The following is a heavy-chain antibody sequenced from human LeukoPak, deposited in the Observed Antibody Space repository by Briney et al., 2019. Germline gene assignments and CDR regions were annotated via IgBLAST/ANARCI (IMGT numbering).Heavy chain of an antibody. V-gene: IGHV4-39*07. D-gene: IGHD3-10*01. CDR3: AKPSNYYGSATDAFDF. CDR2: IYYSGST. J-gene: IGHJ3*01. Sequence: SETLSLTCTVSGGSISSSYSYWGWIRQPPGKGLEWIGNIYYSGSTYYNPSLKSRVTISVDMSKTHFSLKLNSVTAADTAVYYCAKPSNYYGSATDAFDFWGQGTMVTVSS. CDR1: GGSISSSYSY.